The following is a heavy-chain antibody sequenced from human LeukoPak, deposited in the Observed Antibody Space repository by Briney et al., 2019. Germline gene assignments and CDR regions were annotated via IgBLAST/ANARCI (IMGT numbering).Heavy chain of an antibody. CDR2: ISWNSGSI. Sequence: PGRSLRLSCAASGFTFDDYAMHWVRQAPGKGLEWVSGISWNSGSIGYADSVKGRFTISRDNAKNSLYLQMNSLRAEDTALYYCAKDTGDGYNDLYYYGMDVWGQGTTVTVSS. J-gene: IGHJ6*02. V-gene: IGHV3-9*01. CDR1: GFTFDDYA. CDR3: AKDTGDGYNDLYYYGMDV. D-gene: IGHD5-24*01.